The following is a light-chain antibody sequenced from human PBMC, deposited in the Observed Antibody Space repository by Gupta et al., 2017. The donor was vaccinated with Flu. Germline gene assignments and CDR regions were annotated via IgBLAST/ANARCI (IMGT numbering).Light chain of an antibody. CDR2: KAS. Sequence: DIQMTQSPSTLSASVGDRVTITCRASQSFSTWLAWYQQKPGKAPKLLIYKASNLESGVPSRFSGSGSGTEFTLSSSSLHPDDFATYYCQQDKSYPHTFGGGTKVEIK. CDR1: QSFSTW. V-gene: IGKV1-5*03. J-gene: IGKJ4*01. CDR3: QQDKSYPHT.